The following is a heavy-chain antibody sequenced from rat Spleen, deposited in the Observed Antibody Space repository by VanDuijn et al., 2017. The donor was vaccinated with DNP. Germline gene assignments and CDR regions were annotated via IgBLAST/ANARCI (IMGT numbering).Heavy chain of an antibody. V-gene: IGHV5-22*01. D-gene: IGHD1-11*01. CDR1: GFTFSDYY. CDR2: ISYFGDNT. CDR3: ARHGRRVFDY. Sequence: EVLVVDSGGGLVQPGGSLRLSCAASGFTFSDYYMAWVRQAPTKGLELVAYISYFGDNTYSGDSVKGRFTISRDNAKSTLYLQMNSLRSEDMATYYCARHGRRVFDYWGQGTLVTVSS. J-gene: IGHJ3*01.